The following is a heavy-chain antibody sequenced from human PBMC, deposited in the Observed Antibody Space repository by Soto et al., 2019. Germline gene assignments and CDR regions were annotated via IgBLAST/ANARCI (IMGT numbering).Heavy chain of an antibody. CDR3: ASSPEAYCSDGVCYTHRSGYLHH. D-gene: IGHD2-8*01. CDR1: VVTFSSYG. Sequence: SLRLSSASSVVTFSSYGMDWFCQTPGKGHDWTYYISSSDSTIYYADSVNGRFTISSDNAKNSLYLQMNSLRAEDTAVYYCASSPEAYCSDGVCYTHRSGYLHHWGQGALVSVSS. V-gene: IGHV3-48*03. J-gene: IGHJ1*01. CDR2: ISSSDSTI.